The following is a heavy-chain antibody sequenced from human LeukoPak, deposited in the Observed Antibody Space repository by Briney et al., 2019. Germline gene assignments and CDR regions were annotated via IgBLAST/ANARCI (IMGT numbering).Heavy chain of an antibody. CDR3: ARSQKKAFDCSEVFDH. D-gene: IGHD2-15*01. Sequence: GGSLRLSCAASGFTFSSYSMNWVRQAPGKGLEWVSCINSSSSYIYYADSVKGRFTISRDNAKNSLYLQMNSLRAEDTAVYYCARSQKKAFDCSEVFDHWGQGTLVTVAS. CDR1: GFTFSSYS. J-gene: IGHJ4*02. V-gene: IGHV3-21*01. CDR2: INSSSSYI.